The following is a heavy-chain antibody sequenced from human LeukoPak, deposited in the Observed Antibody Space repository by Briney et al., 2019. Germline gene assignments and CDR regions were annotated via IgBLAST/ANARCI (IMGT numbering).Heavy chain of an antibody. CDR3: AREAGGRFDP. CDR2: IHYSGKT. D-gene: IGHD3-10*01. CDR1: GGSINNNNYY. Sequence: PSQTLSLTCTVSGGSINNNNYYWSWIRQHPGQGLEWIGYIHYSGKTFYNPSLKSRLTISVDTSNNQFSLKLTSVTAADTAVYYCAREAGGRFDPWGQGTLVTVSS. V-gene: IGHV4-31*02. J-gene: IGHJ5*02.